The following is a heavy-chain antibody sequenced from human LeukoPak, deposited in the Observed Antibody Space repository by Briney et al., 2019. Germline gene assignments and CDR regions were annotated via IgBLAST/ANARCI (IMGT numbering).Heavy chain of an antibody. CDR3: ARMGYSSSREGTAG. CDR1: GGTFSSYA. D-gene: IGHD6-6*01. Sequence: ASVKVSCKASGGTFSSYAISWVRQAPGQGLEWMGRIIPIFGTANYAQKLRGRVTMTTDTSTTTADMELRSLRSDDTAVYYCARMGYSSSREGTAGWGQGTLVTVSS. J-gene: IGHJ4*02. CDR2: IIPIFGTA. V-gene: IGHV1-69*05.